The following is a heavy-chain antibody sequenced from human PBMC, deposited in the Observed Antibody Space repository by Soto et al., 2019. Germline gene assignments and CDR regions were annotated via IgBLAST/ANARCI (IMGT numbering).Heavy chain of an antibody. CDR2: IYPGDSDT. CDR3: AGGGVRGVITRTRDYYGMDV. J-gene: IGHJ6*02. D-gene: IGHD3-10*01. CDR1: GYSFTSYW. Sequence: PEESLKISCKGSGYSFTSYWIGWVRQMPGKGLEWMGIIYPGDSDTRYSPSFQGQVTISADKSISTAYLQWSSLKASDTAMYYCAGGGVRGVITRTRDYYGMDVWGQGTTLTVS. V-gene: IGHV5-51*01.